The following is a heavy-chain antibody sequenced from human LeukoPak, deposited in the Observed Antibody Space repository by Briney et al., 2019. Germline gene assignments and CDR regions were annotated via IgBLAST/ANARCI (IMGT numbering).Heavy chain of an antibody. CDR3: ARAWSSSGWDYWYFDL. Sequence: SETLSLTCTVSGGSISSYYWSWIRQPPGKGLEWIGYIYHSGSTYYNPSLKSRVTISLDTSKNQFSLKLSSVTAADTAVYYCARAWSSSGWDYWYFDLWGRGTLVTVSS. J-gene: IGHJ2*01. D-gene: IGHD6-19*01. V-gene: IGHV4-4*09. CDR1: GGSISSYY. CDR2: IYHSGST.